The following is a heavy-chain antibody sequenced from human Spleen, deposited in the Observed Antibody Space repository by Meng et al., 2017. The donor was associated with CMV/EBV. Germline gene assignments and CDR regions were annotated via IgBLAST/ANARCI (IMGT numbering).Heavy chain of an antibody. CDR1: GFTFSSYA. V-gene: IGHV3-30-3*01. CDR3: ASGSLESCDY. CDR2: ISYDGNNK. Sequence: GESLKISCAASGFTFSSYAMSWVRQAPGKGLEWVATISYDGNNKYYADSVRGRFTISKDNSKNTLYLQMNSLRGEDTAVYYSASGSLESCDYWGQGTLVTVSS. J-gene: IGHJ4*02. D-gene: IGHD1-1*01.